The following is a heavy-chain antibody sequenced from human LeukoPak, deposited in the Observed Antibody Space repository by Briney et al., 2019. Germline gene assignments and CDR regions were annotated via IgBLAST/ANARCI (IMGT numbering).Heavy chain of an antibody. CDR3: ARDPESSSFDV. J-gene: IGHJ3*01. CDR1: GFTFSTYW. D-gene: IGHD6-13*01. V-gene: IGHV3-7*01. Sequence: GGSLRLSCSASGFTFSTYWMSWLRQTPEKGLEFVVDIDQGGSERNYMYSLKGRCTISRDNTKKSLYLEINSLRADDTAVYYCARDPESSSFDV. CDR2: IDQGGSER.